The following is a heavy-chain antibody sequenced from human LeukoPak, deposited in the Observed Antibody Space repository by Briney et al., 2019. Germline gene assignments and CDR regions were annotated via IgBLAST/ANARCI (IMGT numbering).Heavy chain of an antibody. V-gene: IGHV3-48*03. CDR3: AKDVPHYYETSHGMDV. D-gene: IGHD3-22*01. J-gene: IGHJ6*02. CDR2: ISVRAGAI. Sequence: PGGSLRLSCAASGFTFSSYAMSWVRQAPGKGLEWIAYISVRAGAIYYRDSVEGRFTISRDDAKNSLYLQMNSLRVEDTAIYYCAKDVPHYYETSHGMDVWGQGTTVTVS. CDR1: GFTFSSYA.